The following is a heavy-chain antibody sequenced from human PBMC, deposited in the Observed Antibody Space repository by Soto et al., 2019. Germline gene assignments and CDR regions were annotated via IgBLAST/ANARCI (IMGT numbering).Heavy chain of an antibody. CDR2: ISSSSSTI. V-gene: IGHV3-48*01. D-gene: IGHD3-3*01. CDR3: ARLPHDYDFWSGYFAGEMDV. CDR1: GFTFSSYS. J-gene: IGHJ6*03. Sequence: GGSLRLSCAASGFTFSSYSMNWVRQAPGKGLEWVSYISSSSSTIYYADSVKGRFTISRDNAKNSLYLQMNSLRAEDTAVYYCARLPHDYDFWSGYFAGEMDVWGKGTTVTV.